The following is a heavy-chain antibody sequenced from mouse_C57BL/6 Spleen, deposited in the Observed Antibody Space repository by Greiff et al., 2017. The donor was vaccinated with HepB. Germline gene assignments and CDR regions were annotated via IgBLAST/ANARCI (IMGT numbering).Heavy chain of an antibody. CDR2: INPNNGGT. CDR1: GYTFTDYN. CDR3: ARTGLYAMDY. J-gene: IGHJ4*01. V-gene: IGHV1-22*01. Sequence: VQLKESGPELVKPGASVKMSCKASGYTFTDYNMHWVKQSHGKSLEWIGYINPNNGGTSYNQKFKGKATLTVNKSSSTAYMELRSLTSEDSAVYYCARTGLYAMDYWGQGTSVTVSS.